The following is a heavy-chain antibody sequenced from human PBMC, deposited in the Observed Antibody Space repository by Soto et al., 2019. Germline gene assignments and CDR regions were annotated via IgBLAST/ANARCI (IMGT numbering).Heavy chain of an antibody. CDR3: AKDAGEYYYDSSGYLAVDYGMDV. CDR1: GFTFDDYA. J-gene: IGHJ6*02. CDR2: ISWNSGSI. D-gene: IGHD3-22*01. V-gene: IGHV3-9*01. Sequence: PGGSLRLSCAASGFTFDDYAMHWVRQAPGKGLEWVSGISWNSGSIGYADSVKGRFTISRDNAKNSLYLQMNSLRAEDTALYYCAKDAGEYYYDSSGYLAVDYGMDVWGQGTTVTVSS.